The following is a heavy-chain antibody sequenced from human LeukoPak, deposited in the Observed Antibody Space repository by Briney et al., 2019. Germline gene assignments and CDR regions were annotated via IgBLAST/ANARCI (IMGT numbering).Heavy chain of an antibody. CDR1: GFAFSIYW. CDR3: TRLGGSYYTY. Sequence: GGSLRLSCAASGFAFSIYWMSWVRQAPGKGLEWVANIKQDGGEKYYVDSVKGRFTISRDNAKNSLFLQMNSLRAEDTAVYYCTRLGGSYYTYWGQGTLVTVSS. J-gene: IGHJ4*02. V-gene: IGHV3-7*01. CDR2: IKQDGGEK. D-gene: IGHD1-26*01.